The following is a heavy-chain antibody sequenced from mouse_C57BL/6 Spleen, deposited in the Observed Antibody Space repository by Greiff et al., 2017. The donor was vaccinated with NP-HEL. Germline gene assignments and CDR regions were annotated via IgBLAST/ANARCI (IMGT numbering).Heavy chain of an antibody. CDR1: GFSFNTYA. V-gene: IGHV10-1*01. CDR2: IRSKSNNYAK. Sequence: DVKLVESGGGLVQPKGSLKLSCAASGFSFNTYAMNWVRQAPGKGLEWVARIRSKSNNYAKYYADSVKDRFTISRDESESILYLQIKNLKTEDTAMYYCVRPGDGNPYAMDYWGQGTSVTVSS. CDR3: VRPGDGNPYAMDY. D-gene: IGHD2-1*01. J-gene: IGHJ4*01.